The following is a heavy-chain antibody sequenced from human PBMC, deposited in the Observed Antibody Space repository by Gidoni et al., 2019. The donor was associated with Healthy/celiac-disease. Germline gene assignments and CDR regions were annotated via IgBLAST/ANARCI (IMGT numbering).Heavy chain of an antibody. CDR2: INPSGGST. D-gene: IGHD2-2*01. Sequence: QVQLVQSGAEVKKPGASVKVSCQASGYTFTSYYMHWVRQAPGQGLEWMGIINPSGGSTSYAQKFQGRVTMTRDTSTSTVYMELSSLRSEDTAVYYCARVNRGYCSSTSCPKTFDYWGQGTLVTVSS. CDR3: ARVNRGYCSSTSCPKTFDY. V-gene: IGHV1-46*03. J-gene: IGHJ4*02. CDR1: GYTFTSYY.